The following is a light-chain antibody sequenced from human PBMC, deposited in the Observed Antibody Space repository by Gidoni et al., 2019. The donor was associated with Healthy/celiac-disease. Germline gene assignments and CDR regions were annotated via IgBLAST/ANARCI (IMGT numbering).Light chain of an antibody. CDR2: DAS. V-gene: IGKV3-11*01. Sequence: IVLTQSPATLSLSPGERATLSCRASQSVSSYLAWYQQKPGQAPRLLIYDASNRATGIPARFSGSGSGTDFTLTISSLEPEDFAVYYCQQRSNWRITFGTGTSGYQT. CDR1: QSVSSY. CDR3: QQRSNWRIT. J-gene: IGKJ3*01.